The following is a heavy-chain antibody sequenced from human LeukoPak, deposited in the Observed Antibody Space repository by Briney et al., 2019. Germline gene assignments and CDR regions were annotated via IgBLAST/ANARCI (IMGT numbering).Heavy chain of an antibody. CDR3: ARGFDSTEWFFDL. D-gene: IGHD3-9*01. CDR2: IYFSGNT. V-gene: IGHV4-59*01. CDR1: GGSISNYL. J-gene: IGHJ2*01. Sequence: SETLSLTCTVSGGSISNYLWSWIRQAPGKGLEWIGYIYFSGNTNYNPSLKSRVTISVDTSKNQFSLRLSSVTAADTALYYCARGFDSTEWFFDLWGRGTLVTVSS.